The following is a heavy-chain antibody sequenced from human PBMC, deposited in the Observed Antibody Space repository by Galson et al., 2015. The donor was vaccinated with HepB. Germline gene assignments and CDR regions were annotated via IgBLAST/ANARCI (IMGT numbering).Heavy chain of an antibody. Sequence: SVKVSCKASGHTSTRYSIHWVRQAPGQGFEWMGLINPSGGSTSYAQKLQGRVTMTRETSTSTVFMELSSLTSEDTAVYFCVRTWGYWGQGTLVTVSS. CDR2: INPSGGST. D-gene: IGHD7-27*01. CDR1: GHTSTRYS. J-gene: IGHJ4*02. CDR3: VRTWGY. V-gene: IGHV1-46*04.